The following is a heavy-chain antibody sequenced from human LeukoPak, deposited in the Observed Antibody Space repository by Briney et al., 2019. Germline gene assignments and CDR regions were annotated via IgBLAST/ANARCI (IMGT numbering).Heavy chain of an antibody. V-gene: IGHV4-61*01. CDR3: ARDVITIFGVVIPSGYGMDV. J-gene: IGHJ6*02. Sequence: SGTLSLTCTVSGGSVSSGSYYWSWIRQPPGKGLGWIGYIYYSGSTNYNPSLKSRVTISVDTSKNQFSLKLSSVTAADTAVYYCARDVITIFGVVIPSGYGMDVWGQGTTVTVSS. CDR1: GGSVSSGSYY. CDR2: IYYSGST. D-gene: IGHD3-3*01.